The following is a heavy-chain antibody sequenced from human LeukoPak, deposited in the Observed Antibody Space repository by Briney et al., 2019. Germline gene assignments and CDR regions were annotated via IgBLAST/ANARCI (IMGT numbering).Heavy chain of an antibody. CDR2: IYYSGST. Sequence: PSETLSLTCTVSGGSISSGDYYWSWIRQPPGKGLESIGYIYYSGSTYYNPSLKSRVTISVDTSKNQFSLKLSSVTAADTAVYYCARAPPYYYGSADAFDIWGQGTMVTVSS. CDR1: GGSISSGDYY. D-gene: IGHD3-10*01. V-gene: IGHV4-30-4*01. CDR3: ARAPPYYYGSADAFDI. J-gene: IGHJ3*02.